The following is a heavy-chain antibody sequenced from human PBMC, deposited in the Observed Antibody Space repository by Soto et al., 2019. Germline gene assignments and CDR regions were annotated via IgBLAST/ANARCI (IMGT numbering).Heavy chain of an antibody. CDR3: ASKETYYCDSSGYRGYWYFDL. J-gene: IGHJ2*01. D-gene: IGHD3-22*01. CDR1: GGTFSSYA. V-gene: IGHV1-69*01. CDR2: IIPIFGTA. Sequence: QVQLVQSGAEVKTPGSSVKVSCKASGGTFSSYAISWVRQAPGQGLEWMGGIIPIFGTANNAQKFQGRVTITADESTSIALMEQSSLSSEDTAVYYCASKETYYCDSSGYRGYWYFDLWGRGTLVTVAS.